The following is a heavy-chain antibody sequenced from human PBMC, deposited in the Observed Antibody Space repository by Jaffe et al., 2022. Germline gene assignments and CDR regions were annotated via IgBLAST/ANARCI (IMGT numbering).Heavy chain of an antibody. V-gene: IGHV3-30*18. D-gene: IGHD2-15*01. CDR2: ISYDGSNK. Sequence: QVQLVESGGGVVQPGRSLRLSCAASGFTFSSYGMHWVRQAPGKGLEWVAVISYDGSNKYYADSVKGRFTISRDNSKNTLYLQMNSLRAEDTAVYYCAKGAPEEDIVVVVAATPLPFDIWGQGTMVTVSS. CDR1: GFTFSSYG. CDR3: AKGAPEEDIVVVVAATPLPFDI. J-gene: IGHJ3*02.